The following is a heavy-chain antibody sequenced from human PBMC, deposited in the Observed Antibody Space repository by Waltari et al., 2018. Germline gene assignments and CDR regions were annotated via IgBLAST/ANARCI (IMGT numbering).Heavy chain of an antibody. J-gene: IGHJ6*02. CDR1: GGSFSGYY. V-gene: IGHV4-34*01. D-gene: IGHD7-27*01. CDR3: ATPRWHPGYYYYYGMDV. Sequence: VQLQQWGAGLLKPSETLSLTCAVYGGSFSGYYWSWIRQHPGKGLEWIGEINNSATTTYTPALTSRVTISGDTSKNQFSLKLSTVTAADTAVYYCATPRWHPGYYYYYGMDVWGQVTTVTVSS. CDR2: INNSATT.